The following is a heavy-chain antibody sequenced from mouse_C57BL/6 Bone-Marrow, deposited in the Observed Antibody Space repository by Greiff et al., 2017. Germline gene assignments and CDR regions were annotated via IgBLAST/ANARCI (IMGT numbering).Heavy chain of an antibody. D-gene: IGHD4-1*01. J-gene: IGHJ2*01. V-gene: IGHV1-55*01. Sequence: QVQLQQPGAELVKPGASVKMSCKASGYTFTSYWITWVKQRPGQGLEWIGDIYPPRGRTNYNEKFKSKAILTVDTSSKTAYMQHSSLTSEDSAVFYCARSGPLGRSFDYWGQGTTLTVSS. CDR3: ARSGPLGRSFDY. CDR2: IYPPRGRT. CDR1: GYTFTSYW.